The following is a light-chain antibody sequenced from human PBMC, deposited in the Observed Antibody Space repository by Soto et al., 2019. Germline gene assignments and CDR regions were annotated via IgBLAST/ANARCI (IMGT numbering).Light chain of an antibody. V-gene: IGLV1-47*01. J-gene: IGLJ2*01. CDR3: AAWDDSLSGVV. CDR2: RNN. CDR1: SSNIGSNY. Sequence: QSVLTQPPSASGTSGQRVTISCSGSSSNIGSNYVYWYQQLPGTAPKLLIYRNNQRPSGVPDRFSGSKSVTSASLAISGLRSEDEADYYCAAWDDSLSGVVFGGGTKVTVL.